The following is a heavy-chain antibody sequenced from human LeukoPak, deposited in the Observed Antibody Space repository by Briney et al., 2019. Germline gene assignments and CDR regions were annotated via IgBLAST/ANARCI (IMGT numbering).Heavy chain of an antibody. V-gene: IGHV3-21*04. Sequence: GGSLRLSCAASGFTFNSYSMYWVRQAPGKGLEWVSSISSSSSHMFYADSVKGRFSISRDNSKNTLFLQMNSLRAEDTAIYYCAKDAAFYGSGSFLYWGQGTLVTVSS. D-gene: IGHD3-10*01. CDR2: ISSSSSHM. J-gene: IGHJ4*02. CDR1: GFTFNSYS. CDR3: AKDAAFYGSGSFLY.